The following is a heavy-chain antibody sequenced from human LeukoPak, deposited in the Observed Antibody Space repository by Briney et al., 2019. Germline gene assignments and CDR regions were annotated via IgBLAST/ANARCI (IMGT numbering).Heavy chain of an antibody. Sequence: GGSLRLSCAASGFTFSSYAMSWVRQAPGKGLEWVAVIWYDGSNKYYADSVKGRFTISRDNSKNTLYLQMNSLRAEDTAVYYCARDMAAAGTRPYYYYGMDVWGQGTTVTVSS. CDR1: GFTFSSYA. J-gene: IGHJ6*02. CDR2: IWYDGSNK. V-gene: IGHV3-33*08. D-gene: IGHD6-13*01. CDR3: ARDMAAAGTRPYYYYGMDV.